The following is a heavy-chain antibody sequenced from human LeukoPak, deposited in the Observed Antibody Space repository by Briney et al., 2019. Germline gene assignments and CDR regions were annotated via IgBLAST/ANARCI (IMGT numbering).Heavy chain of an antibody. CDR3: AREVAGTPWIDY. CDR2: IYYSGGT. CDR1: GGSIRSRNYC. Sequence: SETLSLTCTVSGGSIRSRNYCWGWIRQPPGKGLEWIGNIYYSGGTYYDPSLKSRVTISVDTSKNQFSLKLSSMTAADTAVYYCAREVAGTPWIDYWGQGTLVTVSS. V-gene: IGHV4-39*02. J-gene: IGHJ4*02. D-gene: IGHD6-19*01.